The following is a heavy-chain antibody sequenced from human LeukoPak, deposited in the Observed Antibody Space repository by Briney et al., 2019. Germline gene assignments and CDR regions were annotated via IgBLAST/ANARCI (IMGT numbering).Heavy chain of an antibody. J-gene: IGHJ3*02. V-gene: IGHV3-7*01. D-gene: IGHD3-10*01. CDR3: ARDSPWGSGTPSPFDI. CDR1: GFTFSSYW. Sequence: GGSLRLSCAASGFTFSSYWMSWVRQAPGKGLEWVANIKQDGSEKYYVDSVKGRFTISRDNAKNSLYLQMNSLRAEDTAVYCCARDSPWGSGTPSPFDIWAKGQWSPSLQ. CDR2: IKQDGSEK.